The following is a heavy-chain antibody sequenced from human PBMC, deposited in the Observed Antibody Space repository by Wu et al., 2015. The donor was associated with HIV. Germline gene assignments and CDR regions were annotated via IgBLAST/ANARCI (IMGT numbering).Heavy chain of an antibody. Sequence: QVQLVQSGAEVKKSGASLKVSCKASGYAFKTYGMSWLRQAPGQGLEWMGWISGYNGNTNYAQNLQGRVTMTTDTSTSTVYMDLRNLRSDDTAVYYCVRDSTEDRPNWFDPWGQGTLVIVSS. CDR2: ISGYNGNT. D-gene: IGHD6-6*01. J-gene: IGHJ5*02. V-gene: IGHV1-18*01. CDR3: VRDSTEDRPNWFDP. CDR1: GYAFKTYG.